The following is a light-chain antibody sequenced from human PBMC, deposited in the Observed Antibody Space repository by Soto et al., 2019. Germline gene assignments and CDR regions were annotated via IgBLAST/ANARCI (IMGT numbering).Light chain of an antibody. CDR2: EFY. J-gene: IGLJ1*01. CDR3: SSYVGTNSYV. Sequence: QSALTQPPSASGSPGQSVTISCTGTSSDVGGYNYVSWYQHHPGKAPKLIIYEFYKRPSGVPDRFSGSKSGNMAALTVSGLKAEDEADYYCSSYVGTNSYVFGTGTKLTVL. V-gene: IGLV2-8*01. CDR1: SSDVGGYNY.